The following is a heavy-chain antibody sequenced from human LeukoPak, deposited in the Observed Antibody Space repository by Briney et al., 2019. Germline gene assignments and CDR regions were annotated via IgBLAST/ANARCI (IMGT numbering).Heavy chain of an antibody. CDR2: INSDGNST. J-gene: IGHJ4*02. D-gene: IGHD3-10*01. CDR1: GFTFSSYW. Sequence: PGGSLGLSCAASGFTFSSYWMHWVRRAPGKGLVWVSHINSDGNSTSYADSVKGRFTSSRDNAKNTLYLQMNSLRAEDTAVYYCARETMVRGGMGYWGQGTLVTVSS. CDR3: ARETMVRGGMGY. V-gene: IGHV3-74*01.